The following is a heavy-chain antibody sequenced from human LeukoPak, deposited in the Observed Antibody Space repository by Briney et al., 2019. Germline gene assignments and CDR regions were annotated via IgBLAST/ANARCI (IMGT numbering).Heavy chain of an antibody. CDR1: GSSISSYY. D-gene: IGHD3-22*01. V-gene: IGHV4-59*01. Sequence: PSETLSLTCTVSGSSISSYYWSWIRQPPGKGLEWIGYIYYSASTNYNPSLKSRVTISVDTSKNQFSLKLSSVTAADTAVYYCARDGRLFADAFDIWGQGTMVTVSS. CDR2: IYYSAST. J-gene: IGHJ3*02. CDR3: ARDGRLFADAFDI.